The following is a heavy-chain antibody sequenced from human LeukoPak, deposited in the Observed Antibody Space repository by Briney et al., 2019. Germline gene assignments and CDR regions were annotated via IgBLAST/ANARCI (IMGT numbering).Heavy chain of an antibody. Sequence: GGSLRLSCAASGFTLNTYWMSWVRQAPGKGPEWVANIKPDGSEIYYVDSVKGRFTISRGNAKNSLYLQMNSLRAEDTAVYFCARGVLRFLAGDYWGQGTLVTVSS. V-gene: IGHV3-7*01. CDR3: ARGVLRFLAGDY. J-gene: IGHJ4*02. CDR1: GFTLNTYW. CDR2: IKPDGSEI. D-gene: IGHD3-3*01.